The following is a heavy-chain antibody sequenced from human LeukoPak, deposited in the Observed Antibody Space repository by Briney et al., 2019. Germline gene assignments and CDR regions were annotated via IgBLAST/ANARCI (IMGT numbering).Heavy chain of an antibody. D-gene: IGHD2-2*01. Sequence: GGSLRLSCAASGFSFSSFSMKWVRQTPGKGLEWDSSISSSSSYIYYADSVKGRFTISRDNAKNSLYLQMSSLRAEDAALYYCASIPTANCRGTSCYAVDYWGQGTPVTVSS. CDR2: ISSSSSYI. V-gene: IGHV3-21*01. J-gene: IGHJ4*02. CDR1: GFSFSSFS. CDR3: ASIPTANCRGTSCYAVDY.